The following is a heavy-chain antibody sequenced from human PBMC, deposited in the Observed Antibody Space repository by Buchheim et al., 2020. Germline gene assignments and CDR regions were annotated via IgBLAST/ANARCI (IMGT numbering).Heavy chain of an antibody. D-gene: IGHD3-3*01. V-gene: IGHV3-30-3*01. CDR3: ARDRITIFGVAQPSDY. CDR1: GFTFSSYA. CDR2: ISYDGSNK. Sequence: QVQLVESGGGMVQPGRSLRLSCAASGFTFSSYAMHWVRQAPGKGLEWVAVISYDGSNKYYADSVKGRFTISRDNSKNTLYLQMNSLSAEDTAVYYCARDRITIFGVAQPSDYWGQGTL. J-gene: IGHJ4*02.